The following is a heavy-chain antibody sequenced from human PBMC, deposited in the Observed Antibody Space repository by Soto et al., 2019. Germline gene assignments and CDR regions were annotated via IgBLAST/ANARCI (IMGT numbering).Heavy chain of an antibody. CDR3: ARDSRIAVAGYGMDV. J-gene: IGHJ6*02. Sequence: QVQLQESGPGLVKPSETLSLTCTVSGGSISSYYWSWIRQPPGKGLEWIGYIYYSGSTNSNPSLKSRVTIPVDTSKNPFSLKLSSVTAADTAVYYCARDSRIAVAGYGMDVWGQGTTVTVSS. D-gene: IGHD6-19*01. CDR2: IYYSGST. CDR1: GGSISSYY. V-gene: IGHV4-59*01.